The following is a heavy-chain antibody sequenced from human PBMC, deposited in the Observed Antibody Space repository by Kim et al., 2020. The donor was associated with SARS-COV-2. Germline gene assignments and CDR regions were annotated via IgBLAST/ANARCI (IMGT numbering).Heavy chain of an antibody. CDR3: ASAYNGNYWGDN. CDR2: IYAADSQT. V-gene: IGHV5-51*01. J-gene: IGHJ4*02. D-gene: IGHD1-26*01. Sequence: GESLKISCKVSEYTLTNYWIGWVRQMPGRGLEWMGIIYAADSQTKYSPSFQGQVAISADWTISTAYLQWSSLKASDTAIYYCASAYNGNYWGDNWGQGTLVTVSS. CDR1: EYTLTNYW.